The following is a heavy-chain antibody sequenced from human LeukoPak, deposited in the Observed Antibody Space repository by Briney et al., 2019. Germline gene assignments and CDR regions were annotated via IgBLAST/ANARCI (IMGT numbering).Heavy chain of an antibody. J-gene: IGHJ6*04. CDR1: GFTSSSYS. CDR2: ISSSSSYI. CDR3: ARDWSWSGPDV. D-gene: IGHD3-3*01. V-gene: IGHV3-21*01. Sequence: GGSLRLSCAASGFTSSSYSMNWVRQAPGKGLEWVSSISSSSSYIYYADSVKGRFTISRDNAKNSLYLQMNSLRAEDTAVYYCARDWSWSGPDVWGKGTTVTVSS.